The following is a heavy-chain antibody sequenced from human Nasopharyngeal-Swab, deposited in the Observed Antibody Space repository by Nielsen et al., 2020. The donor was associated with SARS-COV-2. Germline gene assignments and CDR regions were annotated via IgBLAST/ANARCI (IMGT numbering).Heavy chain of an antibody. CDR1: GYTFTSYD. D-gene: IGHD3-3*01. CDR2: MNPNSGNT. Sequence: ASVKVSFKASGYTFTSYDINCVRQATGQGLEWMGWMNPNSGNTGYAQKFQGRVTMTRNTSISTAYMELSSLRSEDTAVYYCARLSNYDFWSGYYAYMDVWGKGTTVTVSS. CDR3: ARLSNYDFWSGYYAYMDV. V-gene: IGHV1-8*01. J-gene: IGHJ6*03.